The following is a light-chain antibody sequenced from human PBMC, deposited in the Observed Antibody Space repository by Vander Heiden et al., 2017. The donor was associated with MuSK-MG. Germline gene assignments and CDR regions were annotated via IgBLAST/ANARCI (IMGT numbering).Light chain of an antibody. J-gene: IGKJ1*01. Sequence: EMGLTQSPGTLSLSPGERATLSCRASQSIRTDSLAWYQQKPGQSPRLLIYGISIRATGIPDRFSGSGSGTDFTLTISRLEPEDFAVYYCQQDLHSRTFGQGTRVEIK. CDR2: GIS. CDR3: QQDLHSRT. CDR1: QSIRTDS. V-gene: IGKV3-20*01.